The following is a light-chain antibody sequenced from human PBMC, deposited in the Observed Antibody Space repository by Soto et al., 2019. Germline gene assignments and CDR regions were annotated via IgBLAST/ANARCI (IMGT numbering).Light chain of an antibody. CDR3: QQSYXART. V-gene: IGKV1-39*01. Sequence: DIQMTQSPSSLSASVGDRVTITCRASQSISGYLNWYQQNPGKAPRLLIYDASTLQSGVPSRFSGSGSGTEFTLTITGLQREDFAVYACQQSYXARTVGQGTKV. CDR1: QSISGY. CDR2: DAS. J-gene: IGKJ1*01.